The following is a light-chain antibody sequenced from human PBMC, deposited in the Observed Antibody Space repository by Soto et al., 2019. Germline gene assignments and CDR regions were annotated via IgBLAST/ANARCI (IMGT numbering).Light chain of an antibody. CDR1: QSVSSSY. J-gene: IGKJ4*01. Sequence: EIVLTQSPGTLSLSPGERATLSCRASQSVSSSYLAWYQQKPGQAPRLLISGASNRATGTPDRFRGSGSGKDFHPTISRLEPEDFAVYYCQQFSSYPLTFGGGTKVDIK. CDR2: GAS. V-gene: IGKV3-20*01. CDR3: QQFSSYPLT.